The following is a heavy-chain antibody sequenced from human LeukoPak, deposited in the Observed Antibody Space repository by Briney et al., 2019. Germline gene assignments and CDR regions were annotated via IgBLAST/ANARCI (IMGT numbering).Heavy chain of an antibody. Sequence: SETLSLTCTVSGGSISSSSYYWGWIRQPPGKGLEWIGSIYYSGSTYYNPSLKSRVTISVDTSKNQFSLKLSSVTAADTAVYYCARLGGMAAAVYYFDYWGQGTLVTVSS. CDR3: ARLGGMAAAVYYFDY. J-gene: IGHJ4*02. CDR1: GGSISSSSYY. V-gene: IGHV4-39*01. CDR2: IYYSGST. D-gene: IGHD6-13*01.